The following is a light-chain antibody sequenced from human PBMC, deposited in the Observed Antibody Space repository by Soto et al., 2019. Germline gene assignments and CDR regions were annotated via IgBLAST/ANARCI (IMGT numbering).Light chain of an antibody. CDR2: GAS. J-gene: IGKJ5*01. CDR3: QQYGSSLDP. V-gene: IGKV3-20*01. Sequence: IGVNKPLSAVSLTQRERATLSCRASQSISNLLAWYQQKPGQAPRLLIYGASSRATGIPDRFSGSGSGTDFTLTISRLEPEDFTVYYCQQYGSSLDPFGQGARLAI. CDR1: QSISNL.